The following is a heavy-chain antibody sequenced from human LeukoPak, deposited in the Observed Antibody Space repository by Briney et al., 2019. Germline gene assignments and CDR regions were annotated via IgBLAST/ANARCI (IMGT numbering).Heavy chain of an antibody. V-gene: IGHV4-34*01. CDR1: VGSFSGYY. J-gene: IGHJ5*02. CDR3: ARVTTRGITIFGVVIEGTFDP. CDR2: INHSGST. D-gene: IGHD3-3*01. Sequence: SETLSLTCAVYVGSFSGYYWSWIRQPPWKGLEWIGEINHSGSTNYNPSLKSRVTISVDTSKNQFSLRLSSVTAADTAVYYCARVTTRGITIFGVVIEGTFDPWGQGTLVTVSS.